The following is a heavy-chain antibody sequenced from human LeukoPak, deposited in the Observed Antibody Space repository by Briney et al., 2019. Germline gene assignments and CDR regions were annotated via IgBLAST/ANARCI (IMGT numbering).Heavy chain of an antibody. CDR3: ARVQVTTGAYTYYYFDY. V-gene: IGHV4-38-2*02. Sequence: SETLSLTCSVSGYSISSGYYWGWIRQPPGKGLEWIGSISHSGSTYYNPSLKSRVTISVDTSKNQFSLKLSSVTAADTAVYYCARVQVTTGAYTYYYFDYWGQGTLVTVSS. CDR2: ISHSGST. D-gene: IGHD4-17*01. CDR1: GYSISSGYY. J-gene: IGHJ4*02.